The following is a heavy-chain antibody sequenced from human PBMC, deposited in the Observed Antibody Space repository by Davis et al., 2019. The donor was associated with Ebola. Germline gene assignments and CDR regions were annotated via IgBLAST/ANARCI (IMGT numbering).Heavy chain of an antibody. D-gene: IGHD2-15*01. V-gene: IGHV4-61*01. CDR1: GVSVSRGNY. CDR2: IYYSGTS. CDR3: ARVSFTIIGLYSYYYMDV. Sequence: MPSETLSLTCTVSGVSVSRGNYWSWIRQPPGKGLEWIGHIYYSGTSNHNPSLQSRVTLSTDASKNQFSLNLSSMTAADTAVYFCARVSFTIIGLYSYYYMDVWGKGTAVTVSS. J-gene: IGHJ6*03.